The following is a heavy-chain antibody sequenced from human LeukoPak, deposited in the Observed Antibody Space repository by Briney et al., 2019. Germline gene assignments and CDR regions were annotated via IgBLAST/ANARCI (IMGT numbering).Heavy chain of an antibody. V-gene: IGHV4-59*01. CDR3: AREARGFGELFFDY. J-gene: IGHJ4*02. CDR1: GVSISSYY. D-gene: IGHD3-10*01. CDR2: IYYSGST. Sequence: SETLSLTCTVSGVSISSYYWSWIRQPPGKGLEWIGYIYYSGSTNYNPSLKSRVTISVDTSKNQFSLKLSSVTAADTAVYYCAREARGFGELFFDYWGQGTLVTVSS.